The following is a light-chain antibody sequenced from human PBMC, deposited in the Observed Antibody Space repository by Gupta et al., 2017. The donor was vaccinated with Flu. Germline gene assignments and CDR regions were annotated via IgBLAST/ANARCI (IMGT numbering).Light chain of an antibody. CDR1: QDISTW. Sequence: DIQLTQSPSTLSASVGDSVTITCRASQDISTWLAWYQQKPGRAPKLLIYKTSTLEYGVPTRFSGRGSGTAFALTISSLQPDDFATYYCQQYNTYSPWTFGQGTKVEIK. CDR3: QQYNTYSPWT. J-gene: IGKJ1*01. CDR2: KTS. V-gene: IGKV1-5*03.